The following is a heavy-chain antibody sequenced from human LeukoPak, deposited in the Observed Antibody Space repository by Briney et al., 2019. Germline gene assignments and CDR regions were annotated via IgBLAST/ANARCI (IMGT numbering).Heavy chain of an antibody. CDR1: GGSISSTY. V-gene: IGHV4-59*01. CDR2: IYYSGST. CDR3: ARSSCSAGSCYWY. D-gene: IGHD2-15*01. Sequence: SETLSLTCTVSGGSISSTYWNWIRQLPGKGLEWIGHIYYSGSTNYNPSLKSRVTISVDTSKKQFSLKLSTVTTADTAVYFCARSSCSAGSCYWYWGQGTLVTVSS. J-gene: IGHJ4*02.